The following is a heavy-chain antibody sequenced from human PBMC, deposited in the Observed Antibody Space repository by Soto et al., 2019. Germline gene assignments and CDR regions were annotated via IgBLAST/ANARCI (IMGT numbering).Heavy chain of an antibody. V-gene: IGHV1-69*02. Sequence: GASVKVSCKASGGTFSSYTISWVRQAPGQGLEWMGRIIPILGIANYAQKFQGRVTITADKSTSTAYMELSSLRSEDTAVYYCARRAYCSITSCYPYNHNWLDPCGQGTLVTVSS. J-gene: IGHJ5*02. D-gene: IGHD2-2*01. CDR1: GGTFSSYT. CDR3: ARRAYCSITSCYPYNHNWLDP. CDR2: IIPILGIA.